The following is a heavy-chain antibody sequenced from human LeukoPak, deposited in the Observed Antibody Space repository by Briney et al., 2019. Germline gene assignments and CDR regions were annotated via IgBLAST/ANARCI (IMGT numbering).Heavy chain of an antibody. Sequence: SETLSLTCTVSGGSIRSSYYYWGWIRQPPGKGLEWIGSIYDSGSTNYNPSLKSRVTISVDTSKNQFSLKLSSVTAADTAVYYCARDLRPYYDFWSGDYGMDVWGQGTTVTVSS. CDR3: ARDLRPYYDFWSGDYGMDV. CDR2: IYDSGST. CDR1: GGSIRSSYYY. J-gene: IGHJ6*02. D-gene: IGHD3-3*01. V-gene: IGHV4-39*07.